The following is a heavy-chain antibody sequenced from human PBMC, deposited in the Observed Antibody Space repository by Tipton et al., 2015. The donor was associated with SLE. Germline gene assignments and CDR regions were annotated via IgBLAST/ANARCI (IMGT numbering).Heavy chain of an antibody. J-gene: IGHJ3*02. CDR2: INPSGGST. V-gene: IGHV1-46*01. CDR3: ARGDRTHDAFDI. Sequence: QVQLVQSGAEVKKPGASVKASCKASGYTFPSYYMHWVRQAPGHGLEWMGIINPSGGSTSYAQKSPGRVNMTRDPATSTVYMELSSLGPEDTAVYYCARGDRTHDAFDIWGQGTMVTVSS. CDR1: GYTFPSYY.